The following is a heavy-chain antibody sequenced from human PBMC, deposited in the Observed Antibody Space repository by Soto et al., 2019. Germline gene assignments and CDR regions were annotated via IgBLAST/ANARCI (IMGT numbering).Heavy chain of an antibody. CDR3: AKDTYYHDSSGYYIFDY. CDR1: GLTFSSYG. CDR2: ISYDGSNK. J-gene: IGHJ4*02. V-gene: IGHV3-30*18. Sequence: GGSLRLSCAASGLTFSSYGMHWVRQAPGKGPEWVAAISYDGSNKNYSDSVKGRFTISRDNSKNTVYLQMNSLRAEDTAVYYCAKDTYYHDSSGYYIFDYWGQGTLVTVSS. D-gene: IGHD3-22*01.